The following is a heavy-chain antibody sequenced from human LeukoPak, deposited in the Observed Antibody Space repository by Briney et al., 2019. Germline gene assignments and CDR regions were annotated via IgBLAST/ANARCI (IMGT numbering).Heavy chain of an antibody. CDR3: ARVSSGGWPHFDY. J-gene: IGHJ4*02. CDR1: GGSISSYY. D-gene: IGHD6-19*01. Sequence: SETLSLTCTVSGGSISSYYWSWIRQPPGKGLEWIGYIYYSGSTNYNPSLKSRVTISVDTSKNQFSLKLSSVTAADTAVYYCARVSSGGWPHFDYWGQGTLVTVSS. V-gene: IGHV4-59*01. CDR2: IYYSGST.